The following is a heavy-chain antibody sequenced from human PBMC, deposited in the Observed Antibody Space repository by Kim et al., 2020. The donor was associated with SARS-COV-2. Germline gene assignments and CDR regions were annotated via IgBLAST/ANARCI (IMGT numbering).Heavy chain of an antibody. V-gene: IGHV3-43*01. CDR2: ISWDGGST. Sequence: GGSLRLSCAASGFTFDDYTMHWVRQAPGKGLEWVSLISWDGGSTYYADSVKGRFTISRDNSKNSLYLQMNSLRTEDTALYYCAKDLSKWWEGCSSTSCYKQVPYYYYGMDVWGQGTTVTVSS. D-gene: IGHD2-2*02. CDR1: GFTFDDYT. CDR3: AKDLSKWWEGCSSTSCYKQVPYYYYGMDV. J-gene: IGHJ6*02.